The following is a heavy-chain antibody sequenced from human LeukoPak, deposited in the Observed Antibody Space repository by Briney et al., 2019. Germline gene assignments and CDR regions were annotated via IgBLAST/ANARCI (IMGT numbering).Heavy chain of an antibody. D-gene: IGHD1-26*01. V-gene: IGHV3-15*01. CDR1: GFSFNKAW. Sequence: GGSLRLSCAASGFSFNKAWMSWVRQAPGKGLEWVGRIKSKTNGGTTDYAAPVKGRFTISRDESINTLYLQMNSLKTEDTALYYCTTDMLVGANFAYWGQGTLVTVSS. J-gene: IGHJ4*02. CDR3: TTDMLVGANFAY. CDR2: IKSKTNGGTT.